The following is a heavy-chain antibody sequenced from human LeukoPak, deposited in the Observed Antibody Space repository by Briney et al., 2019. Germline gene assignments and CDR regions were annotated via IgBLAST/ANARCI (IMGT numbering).Heavy chain of an antibody. CDR3: ARGAGYDFWSGYYSYFDY. Sequence: GGSLRLSCAASGFTFSRYWVHWVHQAPGKGLVWVSRINTDGSSTTYSDSVKGRFTISRDNAKNSLYLQMNSLRAEDTAVYYCARGAGYDFWSGYYSYFDYWGQGTLVTVSS. CDR1: GFTFSRYW. V-gene: IGHV3-74*01. D-gene: IGHD3-3*01. J-gene: IGHJ4*02. CDR2: INTDGSST.